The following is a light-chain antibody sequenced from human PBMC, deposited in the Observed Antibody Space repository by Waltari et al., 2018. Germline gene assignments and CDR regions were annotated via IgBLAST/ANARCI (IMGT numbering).Light chain of an antibody. CDR1: SSDVGGYNY. Sequence: QSALTQPASVSGSPGQSLTISCTGTSSDVGGYNYVPWYQQHPGKAPKLMIYDVSNRPSGVSNRFSGSKSGNTASLTISGLQAEDEADYYCSSYTSSSTLYVFGTGTKVTVL. CDR2: DVS. J-gene: IGLJ1*01. V-gene: IGLV2-14*03. CDR3: SSYTSSSTLYV.